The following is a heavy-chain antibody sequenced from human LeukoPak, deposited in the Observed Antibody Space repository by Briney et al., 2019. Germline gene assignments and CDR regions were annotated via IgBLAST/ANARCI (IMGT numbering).Heavy chain of an antibody. V-gene: IGHV4-38-2*02. CDR3: ARAPLGRSFDY. D-gene: IGHD3-10*01. Sequence: SETLSLTCTVSGYSISSAYYWGWIRQPPGKGLEWIGTIYHSGITYYNPSLKSRVTISVDTSKNQFSLKLSSVTAADTAVYSCARAPLGRSFDYWGQGTLVTVSS. J-gene: IGHJ4*02. CDR2: IYHSGIT. CDR1: GYSISSAYY.